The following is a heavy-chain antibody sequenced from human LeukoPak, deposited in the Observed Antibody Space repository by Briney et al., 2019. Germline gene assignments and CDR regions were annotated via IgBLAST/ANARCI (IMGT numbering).Heavy chain of an antibody. CDR3: ARARGWRSLLLEY. CDR2: INHSGST. CDR1: GGSFSGYY. D-gene: IGHD2-15*01. V-gene: IGHV4-34*01. Sequence: SETLSLTCAVYGGSFSGYYWSWIRQPPGKGLEWIGEINHSGSTNYNPSLKSRVTISVDTSKNQFSLKLSSVTAADTAVYYCARARGWRSLLLEYWGQGTLVTVSS. J-gene: IGHJ4*02.